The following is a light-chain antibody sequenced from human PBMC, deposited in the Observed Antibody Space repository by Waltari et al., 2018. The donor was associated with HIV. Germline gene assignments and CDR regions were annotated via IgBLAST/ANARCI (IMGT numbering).Light chain of an antibody. CDR1: SSDVGSYNL. CDR3: CSYAGSSTPRWV. CDR2: EGS. J-gene: IGLJ3*02. Sequence: QSALTQPASVSGSPVQSITISCTGTSSDVGSYNLVSWYQQHPGKAPKLMIYEGSKRPSGVSNRFSGSKSGNTASLTISGLQAEDEADYYCCSYAGSSTPRWVFGGGTKLTVL. V-gene: IGLV2-23*01.